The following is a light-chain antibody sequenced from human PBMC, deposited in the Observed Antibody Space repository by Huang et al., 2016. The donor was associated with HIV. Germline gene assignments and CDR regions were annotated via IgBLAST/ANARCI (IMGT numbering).Light chain of an antibody. CDR3: MQALQTPRT. Sequence: IVITQSPLSLPVTPGEPASISCRSSQSLLHSHGYNYLDWYVQKPGQAPRLLVSLSCNRASGVPDRCSASGSVTDFTLKISRVQAEDVGVYFCMQALQTPRTFGQGTRLEIK. J-gene: IGKJ5*01. V-gene: IGKV2-28*01. CDR1: QSLLHSHGYNY. CDR2: LSC.